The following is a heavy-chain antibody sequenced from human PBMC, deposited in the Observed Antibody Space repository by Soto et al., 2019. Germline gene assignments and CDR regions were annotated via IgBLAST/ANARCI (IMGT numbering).Heavy chain of an antibody. CDR3: ARDRALELGDY. D-gene: IGHD1-26*01. V-gene: IGHV1-18*01. Sequence: QVQLVQSGAEVKKPGASVKVSCKASGYTFTSYGISWVRQAPGQGLEWMGWINTYNGNTNYAQKLQGRVTMTTDAATRTVYMELRSLRSDDTALYYCARDRALELGDYWGQGTLVTVSS. CDR1: GYTFTSYG. CDR2: INTYNGNT. J-gene: IGHJ4*02.